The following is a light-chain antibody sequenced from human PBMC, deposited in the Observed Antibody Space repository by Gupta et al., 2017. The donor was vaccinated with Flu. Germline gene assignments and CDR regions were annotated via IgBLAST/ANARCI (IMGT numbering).Light chain of an antibody. CDR3: ATWDNSLNGRV. CDR1: TSNIGSNT. CDR2: SLN. J-gene: IGLJ2*01. Sequence: QSVLTQPPSASGTPGQRVPIFCSGSTSNIGSNTVQWYQQFPGTAPKLLINSLNHRPSGVPDRFSGSKSATSASLAISGLQSEDEADYYCATWDNSLNGRVFGGGTKLTVL. V-gene: IGLV1-44*01.